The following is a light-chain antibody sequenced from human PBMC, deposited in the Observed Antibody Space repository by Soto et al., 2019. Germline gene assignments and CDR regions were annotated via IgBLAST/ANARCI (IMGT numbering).Light chain of an antibody. CDR3: QQYNFLPPLT. V-gene: IGKV3-15*01. J-gene: IGKJ4*01. CDR2: DAS. CDR1: QSVNSN. Sequence: EIVMTQSPATLSVSPGERATLSCRASQSVNSNLAWYRQKPGQAPRLLISDASTRATGVPARFSGSGSGTEFTLTISSLQSEDSGIYYCQQYNFLPPLTFGVGTKVEIK.